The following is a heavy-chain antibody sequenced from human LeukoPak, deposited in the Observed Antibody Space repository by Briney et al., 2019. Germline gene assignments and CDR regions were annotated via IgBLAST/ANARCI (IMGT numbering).Heavy chain of an antibody. CDR2: ISAYNGNT. CDR1: GYTFTSYG. J-gene: IGHJ4*02. CDR3: ARLRTYSGSYYWDY. D-gene: IGHD1-26*01. Sequence: ASVKVSCKASGYTFTSYGISWVRQAPGQGLEWMGWISAYNGNTNYAQKLQGRVTMTTGTSTSTAYMELRSLRSDDTAVYYCARLRTYSGSYYWDYWGQGTLVTVSS. V-gene: IGHV1-18*04.